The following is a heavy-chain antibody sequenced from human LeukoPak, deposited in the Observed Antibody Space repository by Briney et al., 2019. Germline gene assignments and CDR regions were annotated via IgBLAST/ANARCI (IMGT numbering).Heavy chain of an antibody. CDR3: ARGPYSYDSSGAFDI. D-gene: IGHD3-22*01. V-gene: IGHV4-39*07. CDR2: FYYNGNT. CDR1: GGSISSSTYY. Sequence: PSETLSLTCTVSGGSISSSTYYWGWIRQPPGKELEWIASFYYNGNTYYNPSLKSRVTISVDTSKNQFSLKLSSVTAADTAVYFCARGPYSYDSSGAFDIWGQGTMVTVSS. J-gene: IGHJ3*02.